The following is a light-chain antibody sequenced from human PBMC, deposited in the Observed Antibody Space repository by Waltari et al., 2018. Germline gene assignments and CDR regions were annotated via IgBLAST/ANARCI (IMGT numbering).Light chain of an antibody. V-gene: IGLV1-40*01. J-gene: IGLJ3*02. Sequence: QSVLTQPPSVSGAPGQRVTIPCTGSSSNIGAGFDVHWYQQFPGTAPKLLIYGNTNRPSGVPDRFSGSKSGTSASLAITGLQAEDEADYYCQSYDNNRGVFGGGTKLTVL. CDR1: SSNIGAGFD. CDR3: QSYDNNRGV. CDR2: GNT.